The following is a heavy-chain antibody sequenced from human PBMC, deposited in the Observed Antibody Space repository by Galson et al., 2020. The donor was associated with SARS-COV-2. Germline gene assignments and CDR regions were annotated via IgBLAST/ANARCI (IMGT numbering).Heavy chain of an antibody. CDR2: IYHSGST. Sequence: SETLSLTCAVSGYSISSGYYWGWIRQPPGKGLEWIGSIYHSGSTYYNPSLKSRVTISVDTSKNQFSLKLSSVTAADTAVYYCAREGSTYYDFWSGYPPPDYWGQGSLVTGSA. V-gene: IGHV4-38-2*02. D-gene: IGHD3-3*01. CDR1: GYSISSGYY. CDR3: AREGSTYYDFWSGYPPPDY. J-gene: IGHJ4*02.